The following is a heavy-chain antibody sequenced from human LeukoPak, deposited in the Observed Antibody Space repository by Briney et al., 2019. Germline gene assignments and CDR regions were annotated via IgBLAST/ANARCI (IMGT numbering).Heavy chain of an antibody. Sequence: PSQTLSLTCTVSGGSMSSGDYYWSWIRQPPGKGLEWIGYIYYSGSTYYNPSLKSRVTISVDTSKNQFSLKLSTVTAADTAVYYCARDPDYGDHRGFDYWGQGTLVTVSS. CDR3: ARDPDYGDHRGFDY. V-gene: IGHV4-30-4*08. CDR1: GGSMSSGDYY. J-gene: IGHJ4*02. D-gene: IGHD4-17*01. CDR2: IYYSGST.